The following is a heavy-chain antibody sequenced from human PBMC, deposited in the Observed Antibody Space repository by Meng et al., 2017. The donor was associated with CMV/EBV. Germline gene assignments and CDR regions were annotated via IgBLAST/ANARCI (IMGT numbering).Heavy chain of an antibody. CDR1: GFTFSNYA. D-gene: IGHD6-6*01. CDR2: IYTGGNSE. J-gene: IGHJ4*02. V-gene: IGHV3-23*03. Sequence: GESLKISCAASGFTFSNYAMSWIRQAPGKGLEWVSVIYTGGNSEYYADSVKGRFTISRDDSKNTLYLRMNSLRAEDTAVYYCASGSSGDSSSSGFFDYWGQGTLVTVSS. CDR3: ASGSSGDSSSSGFFDY.